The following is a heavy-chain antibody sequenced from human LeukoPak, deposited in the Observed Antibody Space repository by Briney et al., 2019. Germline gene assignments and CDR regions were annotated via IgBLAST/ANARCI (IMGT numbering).Heavy chain of an antibody. D-gene: IGHD6-13*01. J-gene: IGHJ4*02. V-gene: IGHV3-7*01. CDR1: GFTFSDYY. Sequence: PGGSLRLSCAASGFTFSDYYMSWVRQAPGKGLEWVANIKQDGSEKYYVDSVKGRFTISRDNAKNSLYLQMNSLRAEDTAVYYCARGRGSSWYGNFDYWGQGTLVTVSS. CDR2: IKQDGSEK. CDR3: ARGRGSSWYGNFDY.